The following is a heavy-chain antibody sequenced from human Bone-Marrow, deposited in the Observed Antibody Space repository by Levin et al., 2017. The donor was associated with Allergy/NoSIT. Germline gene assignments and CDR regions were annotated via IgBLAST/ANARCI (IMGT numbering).Heavy chain of an antibody. D-gene: IGHD1-14*01. CDR2: IYYSGTT. V-gene: IGHV4-61*01. J-gene: IGHJ5*02. Sequence: SQTLSLTCTVSGDSVNTNSYYWSWMRQPPGRGLEWIGYIYYSGTTNYNPSLKSRVTMSIDMSKNQFSLNLDSVSAADTAVYYCAREGLLTRSLNPWGQGTLVTVSS. CDR3: AREGLLTRSLNP. CDR1: GDSVNTNSYY.